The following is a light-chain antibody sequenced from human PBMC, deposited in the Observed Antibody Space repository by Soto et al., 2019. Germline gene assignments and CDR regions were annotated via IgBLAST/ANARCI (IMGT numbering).Light chain of an antibody. V-gene: IGKV1-33*01. J-gene: IGKJ5*01. Sequence: DIQLTQSHSTLSASVGDRVTITCRASQGISSYLAWYQQKPGKAPKLLIYDASNLETGVPSRFSGSGSGTDFTFTISSLQPEDIATYYCQQYDNLGITFGQGTRLEIK. CDR2: DAS. CDR3: QQYDNLGIT. CDR1: QGISSY.